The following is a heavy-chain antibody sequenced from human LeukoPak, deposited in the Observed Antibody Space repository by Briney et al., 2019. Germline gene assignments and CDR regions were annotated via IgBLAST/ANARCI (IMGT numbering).Heavy chain of an antibody. D-gene: IGHD6-13*01. V-gene: IGHV4-4*07. J-gene: IGHJ3*02. CDR2: IYTNGST. CDR3: ARDHVYSSSWYDPDAFDI. CDR1: GGSISSYY. Sequence: SETLSLTCTVSGGSISSYYWSWIRQPAGKGLEWIGRIYTNGSTNYNPSLKSRVTISVDTSKNQFSLKLSSVTAADTAVYYCARDHVYSSSWYDPDAFDIWGQGTMVTVSS.